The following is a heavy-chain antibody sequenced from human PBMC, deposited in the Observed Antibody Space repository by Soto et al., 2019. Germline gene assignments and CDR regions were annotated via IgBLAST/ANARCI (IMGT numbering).Heavy chain of an antibody. CDR2: ISGDSGSS. J-gene: IGHJ3*01. CDR3: TKRRSARPGFDAFDL. V-gene: IGHV3-9*01. Sequence: GGSLRLSCAASGFTFEAYSLNWVRQLPGKGLEWVAGISGDSGSSGYADSVRGRFTVSRDNAKNSLFLQMSSLSPEDTALYYCTKRRSARPGFDAFDLWGQGTMVTVSS. CDR1: GFTFEAYS.